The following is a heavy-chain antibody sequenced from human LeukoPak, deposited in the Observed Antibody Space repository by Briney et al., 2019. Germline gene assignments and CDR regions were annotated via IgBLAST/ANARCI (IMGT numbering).Heavy chain of an antibody. CDR1: GFTFSSYA. V-gene: IGHV4-59*08. J-gene: IGHJ6*02. Sequence: GSLRLSCAASGFTFSSYAMSWIRQPPGKGLEWFGYIYYSGSTNYNPSLKSRVTISVDTSKNQFSLKLSSVTAADTAVYYCARHKGPRYYYYGMDVWGQGTTVTVS. CDR3: ARHKGPRYYYYGMDV. CDR2: IYYSGST.